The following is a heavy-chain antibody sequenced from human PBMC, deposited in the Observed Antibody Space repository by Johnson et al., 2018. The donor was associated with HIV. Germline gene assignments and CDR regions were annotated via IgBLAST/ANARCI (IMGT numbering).Heavy chain of an antibody. J-gene: IGHJ3*02. CDR3: ARGHNGAFDI. V-gene: IGHV3-30*04. D-gene: IGHD2-8*01. Sequence: QVQLVESGGGVVQPGRSLRLSCAASGFTFSNYAMHWVRQAPGKGLEWVAIISYDGNNEYSADSVKGRFTISRDNAKNSLYLQMNSLRAEDTAVYYCARGHNGAFDIWGQGTMVTVSS. CDR2: ISYDGNNE. CDR1: GFTFSNYA.